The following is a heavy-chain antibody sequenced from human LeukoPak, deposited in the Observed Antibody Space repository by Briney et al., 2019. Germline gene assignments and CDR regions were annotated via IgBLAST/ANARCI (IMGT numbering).Heavy chain of an antibody. CDR3: AGRDPNDSSGYYYPSAEYFQH. CDR2: AYYSGST. J-gene: IGHJ1*01. Sequence: SETLSLTCTVSGGSINSSSYYWGWIRQPPGKGLEWIGSAYYSGSTYYNPSLKSRVTISVDTSKNQFSLKLSSVTAADTAVYYCAGRDPNDSSGYYYPSAEYFQHWGQGTLVTVSS. D-gene: IGHD3-22*01. V-gene: IGHV4-39*07. CDR1: GGSINSSSYY.